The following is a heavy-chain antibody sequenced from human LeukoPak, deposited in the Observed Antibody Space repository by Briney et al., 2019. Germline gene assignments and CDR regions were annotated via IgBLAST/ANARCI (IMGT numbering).Heavy chain of an antibody. V-gene: IGHV3-49*03. CDR3: TRDVSWYGGKFYYYYGMDV. D-gene: IGHD4-23*01. J-gene: IGHJ6*02. CDR2: IRSKAYGGTT. Sequence: GSLRLSCTASGFTFGDYAVSWFRQAPGKGLEWVGFIRSKAYGGTTEYAASVKGRFTISRDDSKSIAYLQMNSLKTEDTAVYYCTRDVSWYGGKFYYYYGMDVWGQGTTVTVSS. CDR1: GFTFGDYA.